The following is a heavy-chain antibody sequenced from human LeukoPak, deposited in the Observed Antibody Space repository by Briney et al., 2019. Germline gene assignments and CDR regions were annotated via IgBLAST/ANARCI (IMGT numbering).Heavy chain of an antibody. V-gene: IGHV4-59*01. CDR3: ARVLGARRFDY. CDR1: GGSISSYY. CDR2: IYYSGST. Sequence: SETLSLTCTVSGGSISSYYWSWIRQPAGKGLEWIGYIYYSGSTNYNPSLKSRVTTSVDTSKNQFSLKLSSVTAADTAVYYCARVLGARRFDYWGQGTLVTVSS. D-gene: IGHD3-16*01. J-gene: IGHJ4*02.